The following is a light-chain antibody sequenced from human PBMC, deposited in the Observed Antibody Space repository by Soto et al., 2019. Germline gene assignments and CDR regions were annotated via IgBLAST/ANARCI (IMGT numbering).Light chain of an antibody. Sequence: QSALAQPRSVSGSPGQSVTISCTGTSSDVGGYNYVSWYQQHPGKAPKLMIYDVSKRPSGVPDRSSGSKSGNTASLTISGLQAEDEADYYCCSYAGSYTPNWVFGGGTKVTVL. CDR2: DVS. CDR3: CSYAGSYTPNWV. CDR1: SSDVGGYNY. V-gene: IGLV2-11*01. J-gene: IGLJ3*02.